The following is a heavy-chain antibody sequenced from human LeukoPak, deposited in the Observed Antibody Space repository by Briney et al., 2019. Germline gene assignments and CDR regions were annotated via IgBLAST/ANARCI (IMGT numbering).Heavy chain of an antibody. CDR1: GGSISSYY. J-gene: IGHJ5*02. Sequence: SETLSLTCTVSGGSISSYYWSWIRQPPGKGLEWIGYIYTSGSTNYNPSLKSRVTISVDTSKNQFSLKLSSVTAADTAAYYCARLLGWFDPWGQGTLVTVSS. V-gene: IGHV4-4*09. CDR3: ARLLGWFDP. CDR2: IYTSGST.